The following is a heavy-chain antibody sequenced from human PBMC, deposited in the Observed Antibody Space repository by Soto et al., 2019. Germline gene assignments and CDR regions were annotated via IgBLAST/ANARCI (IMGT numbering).Heavy chain of an antibody. V-gene: IGHV1-8*01. Sequence: AASVKVSCKASGYTFTSYDINWVRQATGQGLEWVGWMNPDSGNTGFAHKFQGRVTVTRNTSITTAYMEVNSLRSEDTAVYFCARGSGSDCRDAFDVWGHGTMVPVSS. CDR3: ARGSGSDCRDAFDV. D-gene: IGHD6-25*01. CDR1: GYTFTSYD. J-gene: IGHJ3*01. CDR2: MNPDSGNT.